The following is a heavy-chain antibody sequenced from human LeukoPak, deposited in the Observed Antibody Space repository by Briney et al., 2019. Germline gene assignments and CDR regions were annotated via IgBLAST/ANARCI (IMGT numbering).Heavy chain of an antibody. CDR1: GGSISSSSYY. CDR3: ARVRWQLVFDY. CDR2: IYYSGST. J-gene: IGHJ4*02. Sequence: KPSETLSLTCTVSGGSISSSSYYWGWIRQPPGKGLEWIGSIYYSGSTYYNPSLKSRVTISVDTSKNQFSLKLSSVTAADTAVYYCARVRWQLVFDYWGQGTLVTVSS. V-gene: IGHV4-39*07. D-gene: IGHD5-24*01.